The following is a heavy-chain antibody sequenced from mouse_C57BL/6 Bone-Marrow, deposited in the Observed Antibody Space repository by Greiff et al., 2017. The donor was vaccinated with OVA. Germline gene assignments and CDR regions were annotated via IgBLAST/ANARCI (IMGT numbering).Heavy chain of an antibody. CDR2: IRNKANGYTT. J-gene: IGHJ2*01. D-gene: IGHD2-4*01. Sequence: EVKVEESGGGLVQPGGSLSLSCAASGFTFTDYYMSWVRQPPGKALEWMGFIRNKANGYTTEYSASVKGRFTISRDNSKIILYLQMNALRAEDSATYYCARDGGLRRRRNYFDYWGQGTTLTVSS. CDR1: GFTFTDYY. V-gene: IGHV7-3*01. CDR3: ARDGGLRRRRNYFDY.